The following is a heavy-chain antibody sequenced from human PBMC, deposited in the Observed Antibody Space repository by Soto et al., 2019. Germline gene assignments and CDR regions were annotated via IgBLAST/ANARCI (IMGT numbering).Heavy chain of an antibody. V-gene: IGHV3-23*01. Sequence: EVQLLESGGGLVQPGGSLRLSCEASGFIFGSYAMSWVRQAPGKGLEWVAAIRDSGSRTDYADSVWGRLTISTDNSKNQLYLHMNGLGAEDTAVYYCAKFEARDTPLYGMDVWGQGTTVTVSS. D-gene: IGHD2-15*01. J-gene: IGHJ6*02. CDR1: GFIFGSYA. CDR2: IRDSGSRT. CDR3: AKFEARDTPLYGMDV.